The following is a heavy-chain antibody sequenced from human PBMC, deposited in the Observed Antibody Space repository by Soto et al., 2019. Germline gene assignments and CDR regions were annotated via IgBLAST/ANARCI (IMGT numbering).Heavy chain of an antibody. CDR3: AKGVSSSTEDYYYYMDV. V-gene: IGHV3-9*01. Sequence: EVQLVESGGGLVQPGRSLRLSCAASGFTFDDYAMHWVRQAPGKGLERVSGISWNSGSIGYADSVKGRFTISRDNAKNSLYLQMNSLRAEDTALYYCAKGVSSSTEDYYYYMDVWGKGTTVTVSS. J-gene: IGHJ6*03. D-gene: IGHD6-6*01. CDR2: ISWNSGSI. CDR1: GFTFDDYA.